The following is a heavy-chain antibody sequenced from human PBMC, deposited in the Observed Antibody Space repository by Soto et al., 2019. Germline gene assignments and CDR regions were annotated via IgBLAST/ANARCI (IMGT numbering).Heavy chain of an antibody. CDR2: ITGSGDNT. V-gene: IGHV3-23*01. J-gene: IGHJ5*02. D-gene: IGHD6-19*01. Sequence: PGGSLRLSCAASGFTSSGFTFSSYAMSWVRQAPGKGLEWVSSITGSGDNTYYADSVKGRFTISRDNSKNTLFLQMNSLRAEDTAVYYCAKDRAAVAPRVRFDPWGQGTLVTVSS. CDR3: AKDRAAVAPRVRFDP. CDR1: GFTFSSYA.